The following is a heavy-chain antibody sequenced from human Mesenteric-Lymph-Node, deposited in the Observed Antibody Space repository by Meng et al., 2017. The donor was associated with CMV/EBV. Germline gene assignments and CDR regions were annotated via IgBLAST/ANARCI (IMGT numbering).Heavy chain of an antibody. CDR3: ARALAVPASRGRFDP. CDR2: IYYGAGT. V-gene: IGHV4-61*08. J-gene: IGHJ5*02. CDR1: GGSVTGGGYY. Sequence: GGSVTGGGYYWSWIRQSPGKGLEWLGYIYYGAGTNYNPSLKSRVTISVDTSKNQFSLKLSSATAADTAVYYCARALAVPASRGRFDPWGQGTLVTVSS. D-gene: IGHD2-2*01.